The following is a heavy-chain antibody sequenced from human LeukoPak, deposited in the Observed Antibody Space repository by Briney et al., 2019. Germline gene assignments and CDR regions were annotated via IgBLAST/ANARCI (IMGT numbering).Heavy chain of an antibody. CDR2: ISPDGNYI. V-gene: IGHV3-23*01. D-gene: IGHD6-19*01. CDR3: VSQRDHRVAVAGSFDD. Sequence: GGSLRLSCAASGFTFSNFAMSWVRQTPGTGLAWLSAISPDGNYIYYADSVKGRFTTSRDNSKNTLYLQMTSLRVEDTAVYFCVSQRDHRVAVAGSFDDWGQGTLISVSP. J-gene: IGHJ4*02. CDR1: GFTFSNFA.